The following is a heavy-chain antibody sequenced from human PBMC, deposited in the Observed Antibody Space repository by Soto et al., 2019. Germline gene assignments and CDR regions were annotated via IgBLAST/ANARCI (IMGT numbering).Heavy chain of an antibody. CDR1: GFTFSSSA. CDR2: ISYDGSNK. D-gene: IGHD3-9*01. Sequence: QVQLVESGGGVVQPGRSLRLSCAASGFTFSSSAMHWVRQAPGKGLEWVAVISYDGSNKYYADSVKGRFTISRDNSKNTLYLQMNSLRAEDTAVYYCARDPLGGYYDILTGLDYWGQGTLVTVSS. CDR3: ARDPLGGYYDILTGLDY. V-gene: IGHV3-30-3*01. J-gene: IGHJ4*02.